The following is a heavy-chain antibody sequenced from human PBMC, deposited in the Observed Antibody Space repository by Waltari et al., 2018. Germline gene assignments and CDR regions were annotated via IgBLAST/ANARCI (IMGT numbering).Heavy chain of an antibody. V-gene: IGHV4-4*07. Sequence: QVQLQESGPGLVKPSETLSLTCTVSGGSINTYYWSWIRQPAGKALEWIGRIYSSGGTDYSPSLKSRVTMSIDTSKNQFSLKVSSVTAADTAVYYCARGPGSGYPLDYWGQGTLVTVSS. CDR2: IYSSGGT. CDR1: GGSINTYY. D-gene: IGHD5-12*01. J-gene: IGHJ4*02. CDR3: ARGPGSGYPLDY.